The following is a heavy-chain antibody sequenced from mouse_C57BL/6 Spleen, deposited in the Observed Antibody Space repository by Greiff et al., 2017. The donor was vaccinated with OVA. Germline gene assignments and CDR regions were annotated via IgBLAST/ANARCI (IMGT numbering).Heavy chain of an antibody. CDR2: INPNNGGT. CDR3: ARGNWDVRFAY. J-gene: IGHJ3*01. V-gene: IGHV1-26*01. CDR1: GYTFTDYY. Sequence: EVQLQQSGPELVKPGASVKISCKASGYTFTDYYMNWVKQSHGKSLEWIGDINPNNGGTNYNQKFKGKATLTVDKSSSTAYMELRSLTSEDSAVYYCARGNWDVRFAYWGQGTLVTVSA. D-gene: IGHD4-1*01.